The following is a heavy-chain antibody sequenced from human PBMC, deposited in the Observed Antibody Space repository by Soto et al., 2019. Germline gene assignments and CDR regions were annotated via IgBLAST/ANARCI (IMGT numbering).Heavy chain of an antibody. CDR1: GFIFSKYY. CDR2: INPSGTRP. CDR3: ARDSSYPPAWRFGP. V-gene: IGHV1-46*01. Sequence: ASVKVSCTASGFIFSKYYMHWVRQAPGQGLEWVGIINPSGTRPSCAPTFQCRVTMTRDWSASTVYLGLRSLTSGDPGVCYCARDSSYPPAWRFGPWGRGTLVPVAS. D-gene: IGHD5-12*01. J-gene: IGHJ5*02.